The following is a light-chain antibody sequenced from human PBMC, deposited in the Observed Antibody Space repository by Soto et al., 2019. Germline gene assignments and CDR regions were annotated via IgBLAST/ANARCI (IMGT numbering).Light chain of an antibody. CDR2: QNS. CDR3: ASWDDNLRSQQ. J-gene: IGLJ3*02. V-gene: IGLV1-47*01. CDR1: NSNIARNY. Sequence: QSALIQPPSVSGTPGQQISISCSGNNSNIARNYVYWYHQLPGAAPKVLIYQNSLRPSGVPDRISGSKSGTSASLAISGLRFEDEGDFYCASWDDNLRSQQFGGGTKVTVL.